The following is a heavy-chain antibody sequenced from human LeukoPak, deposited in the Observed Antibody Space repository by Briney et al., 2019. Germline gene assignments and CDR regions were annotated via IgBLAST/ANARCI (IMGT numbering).Heavy chain of an antibody. J-gene: IGHJ3*02. CDR3: AKDPYSSGWRGAFDI. CDR2: IWYDGSNK. V-gene: IGHV3-33*06. D-gene: IGHD6-19*01. Sequence: GGSLRLSCAASGFTFRSYGMHWVRQAPGKGLEWVAIIWYDGSNKYYADSVKGRFTISRDNSKNTLHLQMNSLRAEDTAVYYCAKDPYSSGWRGAFDIWGQGTMVTVSS. CDR1: GFTFRSYG.